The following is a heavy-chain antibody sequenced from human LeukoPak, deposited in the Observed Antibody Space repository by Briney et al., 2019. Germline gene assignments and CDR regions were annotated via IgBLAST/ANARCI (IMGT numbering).Heavy chain of an antibody. CDR1: GGSISGYY. D-gene: IGHD2-2*03. J-gene: IGHJ6*04. CDR3: ARDGYCSSTSCYPMDV. V-gene: IGHV4-4*07. CDR2: IYTSGST. Sequence: SETLSLTCTVSGGSISGYYWSWIRQPAGKGLEWIGRIYTSGSTNYNPSLKSRVTISVDTSKNQFSLKLSSVTAADTAVYYCARDGYCSSTSCYPMDVWGKGTTVTVSS.